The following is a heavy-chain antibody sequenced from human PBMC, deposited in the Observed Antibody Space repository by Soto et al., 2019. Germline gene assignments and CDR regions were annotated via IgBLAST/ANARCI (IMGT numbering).Heavy chain of an antibody. CDR1: GFTFSSYG. Sequence: EVQLLESGGGLVQPGGSLRLSCATSGFTFSSYGMRWLRQAPGKGREWVSGINDTGYTTYYADSVKGRFTISRDNSQNTMFLQMNNLRAEDTSIYYCAQDAGWEISDWGQGTLVTVSS. CDR3: AQDAGWEISD. CDR2: INDTGYTT. D-gene: IGHD1-26*01. J-gene: IGHJ4*02. V-gene: IGHV3-23*01.